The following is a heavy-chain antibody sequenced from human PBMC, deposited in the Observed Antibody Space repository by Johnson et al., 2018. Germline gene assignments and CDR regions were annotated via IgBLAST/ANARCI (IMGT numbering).Heavy chain of an antibody. CDR1: GESLSGYA. D-gene: IGHD2-21*02. CDR3: ARRPDWDACGGRCFSLFDY. CDR2: IKDDRTN. Sequence: QVQLQQWGAGLLKPSETLSLTRVVYGESLSGYAWTWIRQSPTKGLEWIGEIKDDRTNNYHPSLKSRVTISANRSKRGVSLKMTSVTAADTAVYYCARRPDWDACGGRCFSLFDYWGQGTLVTVSS. V-gene: IGHV4-34*01. J-gene: IGHJ4*02.